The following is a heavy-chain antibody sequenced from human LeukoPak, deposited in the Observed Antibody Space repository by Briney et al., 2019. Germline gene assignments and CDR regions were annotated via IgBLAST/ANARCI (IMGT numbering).Heavy chain of an antibody. CDR1: EFTFDDYA. CDR3: ARSPGYAIDY. J-gene: IGHJ4*02. V-gene: IGHV3-33*08. CDR2: IWYDGSNK. Sequence: GRSLRLSCAASEFTFDDYAMHWVRQAPGKGLEWVAVIWYDGSNKYYADSVKGRFTISRDNSKNTLYLQMNSLRAEDTAVYYCARSPGYAIDYWGQGTLVTVSS. D-gene: IGHD2-2*01.